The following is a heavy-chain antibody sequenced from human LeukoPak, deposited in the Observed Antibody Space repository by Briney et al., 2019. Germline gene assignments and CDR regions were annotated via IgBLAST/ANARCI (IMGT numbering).Heavy chain of an antibody. CDR2: ISAYNGNT. V-gene: IGHV1-18*01. J-gene: IGHJ4*02. Sequence: ASVKVSCKASGYTFTSYGISWVRQAPGQGLEWMGWISAYNGNTSYAQKFQGRVTMTTDTSTSTAYMELRSLRSDDTAVYYCARDPNRYAAAHPFEYWGQGTLVTVSS. CDR3: ARDPNRYAAAHPFEY. CDR1: GYTFTSYG. D-gene: IGHD6-13*01.